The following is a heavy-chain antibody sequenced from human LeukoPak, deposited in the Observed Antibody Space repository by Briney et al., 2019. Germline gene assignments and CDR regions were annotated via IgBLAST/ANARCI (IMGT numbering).Heavy chain of an antibody. V-gene: IGHV3-53*01. Sequence: GGSLRLSCAASGFTVSSNYMSWVRQAPGKGLEWASVIYSGGSTYYADSVKGRFTISRDNSKNTLYLQMNSLRAEDTAVYYCARDRRITIFGVDPKTGGMDVWGQGTTVTVSS. J-gene: IGHJ6*02. D-gene: IGHD3-3*01. CDR2: IYSGGST. CDR3: ARDRRITIFGVDPKTGGMDV. CDR1: GFTVSSNY.